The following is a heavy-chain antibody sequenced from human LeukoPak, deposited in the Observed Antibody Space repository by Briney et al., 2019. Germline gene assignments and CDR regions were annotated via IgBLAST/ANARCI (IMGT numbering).Heavy chain of an antibody. CDR2: IWYDGSNK. J-gene: IGHJ4*02. D-gene: IGHD2-15*01. CDR1: GFTFSSYG. Sequence: GGSLRLPCAASGFTFSSYGMHWVRQAPGKGLGWVAVIWYDGSNKYYADSVKGRFTISRDNSKNTLYLQMNSLRAEDTAVYYCAKVHEVVAAFRPIDYWGQGTLVTVSS. CDR3: AKVHEVVAAFRPIDY. V-gene: IGHV3-33*06.